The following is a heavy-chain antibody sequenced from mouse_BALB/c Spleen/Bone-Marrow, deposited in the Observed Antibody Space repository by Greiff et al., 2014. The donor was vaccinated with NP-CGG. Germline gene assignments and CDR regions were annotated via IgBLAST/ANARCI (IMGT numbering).Heavy chain of an antibody. CDR2: IDPANGNT. CDR3: ARNGNYGAWFAY. CDR1: DFNIKDTY. J-gene: IGHJ3*01. Sequence: VQLQQSGAELVKPGASVKLSCTASDFNIKDTYMHWVKQRPEQGLEWIGRIDPANGNTKYDPKFQGKATITADTSSNTAYLQLSSLTSEDTAVYYCARNGNYGAWFAYWGQGTLVTVSA. D-gene: IGHD2-1*01. V-gene: IGHV14-3*02.